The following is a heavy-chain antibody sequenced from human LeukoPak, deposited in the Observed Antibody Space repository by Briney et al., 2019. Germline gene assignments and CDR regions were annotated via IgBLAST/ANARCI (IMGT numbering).Heavy chain of an antibody. CDR1: GFTFSSYS. D-gene: IGHD3-22*01. Sequence: PGGSLRLSCAASGFTFSSYSMNWVRQAPGKGLEWVSSISSSSSYIYYADSVKGRFTISRDNAKNSLFMQMNSLRAEDTAVYYCAGDSDFDSSGYYPYYYYYYKMDVWGQGTTVTVSS. CDR2: ISSSSSYI. CDR3: AGDSDFDSSGYYPYYYYYYKMDV. J-gene: IGHJ6*02. V-gene: IGHV3-21*01.